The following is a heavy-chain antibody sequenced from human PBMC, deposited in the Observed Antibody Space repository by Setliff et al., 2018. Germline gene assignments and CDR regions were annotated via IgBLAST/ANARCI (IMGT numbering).Heavy chain of an antibody. V-gene: IGHV1-46*01. D-gene: IGHD3-16*02. J-gene: IGHJ4*02. CDR2: INPSGGST. CDR1: GYTFTSYY. CDR3: ARAGDMEGELSYPHDY. Sequence: GASVKVSCKASGYTFTSYYMHWVRQAPGQGLEWMGIINPSGGSTSYAQKFQGRVTMTRDTSTSTVYMELSSLRSEDTAVYYCARAGDMEGELSYPHDYWGQGTLVTVS.